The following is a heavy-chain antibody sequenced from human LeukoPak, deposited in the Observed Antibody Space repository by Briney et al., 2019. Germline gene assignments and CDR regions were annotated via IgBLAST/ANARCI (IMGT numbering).Heavy chain of an antibody. V-gene: IGHV3-23*01. J-gene: IGHJ6*02. CDR1: GLTFINYA. Sequence: GGSLRLSCAASGLTFINYAMNWVREAPGKGLERVSVISDNSGSTHYADSVKGRFTVSRDNSKNTLYLQMNSLRAEDTAVYYCAKSGMIRGAMDVWGQGTTVTVSS. D-gene: IGHD3-10*01. CDR2: ISDNSGST. CDR3: AKSGMIRGAMDV.